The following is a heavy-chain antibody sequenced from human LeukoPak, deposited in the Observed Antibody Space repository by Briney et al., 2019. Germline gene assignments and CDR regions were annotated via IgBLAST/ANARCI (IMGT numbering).Heavy chain of an antibody. CDR2: MSLSGST. V-gene: IGHV4-4*02. J-gene: IGHJ4*02. Sequence: SETLSLTCAVSGGSISRTNWWGWVRQTPGKGLEWIGEMSLSGSTNYNPSLKSRVTMSVDKSKNQFSLKVNSVTAADTAVYYCATSTYSYAWGNWGQGTLVTVSS. D-gene: IGHD5-18*01. CDR1: GGSISRTNW. CDR3: ATSTYSYAWGN.